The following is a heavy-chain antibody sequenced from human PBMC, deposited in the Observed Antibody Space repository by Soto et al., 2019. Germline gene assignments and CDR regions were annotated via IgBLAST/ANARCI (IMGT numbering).Heavy chain of an antibody. D-gene: IGHD3-9*01. CDR3: ARLNYDILTGYYPENY. CDR1: GYSFTSYW. Sequence: GESLKISCKGSGYSFTSYWISWVRQMPGKGLEWMGRIDPSDSYTNYSPSFQGHVTISADKSISTAYLQWSSLKASDTAMYYCARLNYDILTGYYPENYWGQGTLVTVS. CDR2: IDPSDSYT. J-gene: IGHJ4*02. V-gene: IGHV5-10-1*01.